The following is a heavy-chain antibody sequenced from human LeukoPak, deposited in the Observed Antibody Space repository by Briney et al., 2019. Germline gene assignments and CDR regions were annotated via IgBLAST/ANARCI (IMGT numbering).Heavy chain of an antibody. CDR3: ARDLGWGREPGRSFDY. D-gene: IGHD3-16*01. V-gene: IGHV3-53*01. CDR2: IYTGGGR. Sequence: GGSLRLSCAASGFTVSSYYMNWVRQAPGKELEWVSVIYTGGGRYYADSVRGRFTISRDNAKNSLYLQMNSLRAEDTAVYYCARDLGWGREPGRSFDYWGQGTLVTVSS. CDR1: GFTVSSYY. J-gene: IGHJ4*02.